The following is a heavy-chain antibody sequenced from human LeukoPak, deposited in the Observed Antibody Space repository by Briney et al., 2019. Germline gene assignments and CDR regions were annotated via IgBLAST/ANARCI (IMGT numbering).Heavy chain of an antibody. J-gene: IGHJ6*04. D-gene: IGHD5-18*01. CDR1: GFTFSSYG. CDR3: ARVHSQYYYYYGMDV. Sequence: QPGRSLRLSCAASGFTFSSYGMHWVRQAPGKGLEWVAVIWYDGSNKYYADSVKGRFTISRDNSKNTLYLQMNSLRAEDTAVYYCARVHSQYYYYYGMDVWGKGTTVTVSS. CDR2: IWYDGSNK. V-gene: IGHV3-33*01.